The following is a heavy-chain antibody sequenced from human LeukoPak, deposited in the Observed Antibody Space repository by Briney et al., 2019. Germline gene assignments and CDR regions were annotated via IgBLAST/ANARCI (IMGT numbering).Heavy chain of an antibody. V-gene: IGHV4-34*01. J-gene: IGHJ6*03. CDR2: INYSGRT. CDR3: ARDRERLLWFGEYRMGYMDV. CDR1: DGSLSEYY. Sequence: SETLSLTCAVFDGSLSEYYWSWVRQPPGMGREWIGEINYSGRTNYYPSLTSRATLSIDTSKNQFSLKLSSVTVADTAIYCCARDRERLLWFGEYRMGYMDVWGKGTTVTVS. D-gene: IGHD3-10*01.